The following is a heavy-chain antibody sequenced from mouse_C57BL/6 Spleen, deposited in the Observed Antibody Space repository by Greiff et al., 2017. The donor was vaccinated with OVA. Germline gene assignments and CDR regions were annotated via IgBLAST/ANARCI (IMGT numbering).Heavy chain of an antibody. J-gene: IGHJ3*01. V-gene: IGHV10-1*01. CDR3: VSPYDGYSPFAY. D-gene: IGHD2-3*01. CDR2: IRSKSNNYAT. CDR1: GFSFNTYA. Sequence: EVKVVESGGGLVQPKGSLKLSCAASGFSFNTYAMNWVRQAPGKGLEWVARIRSKSNNYATYYADSVKDRFTISRDDSESMLYLQMNNLKTEDTAMYYCVSPYDGYSPFAYWGQGTLVTVSA.